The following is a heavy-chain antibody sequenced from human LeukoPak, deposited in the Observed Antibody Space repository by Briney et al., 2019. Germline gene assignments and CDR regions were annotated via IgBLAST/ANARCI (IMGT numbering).Heavy chain of an antibody. CDR1: GGSISSYY. Sequence: SSETLSLTCTVSGGSISSYYWNWIRQPPGKGLEWIAYIYYSGSTTYNPSLKSRVTISVDTSKNQFSLKLSSVTPADTALYYCARIRPVAGTDDWGQGTLVTVSS. V-gene: IGHV4-59*12. CDR2: IYYSGST. CDR3: ARIRPVAGTDD. J-gene: IGHJ4*02. D-gene: IGHD6-19*01.